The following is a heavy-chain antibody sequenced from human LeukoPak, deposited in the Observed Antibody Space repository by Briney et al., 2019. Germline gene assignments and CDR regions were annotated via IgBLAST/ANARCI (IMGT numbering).Heavy chain of an antibody. CDR2: ISYDGSNK. V-gene: IGHV3-30*18. Sequence: GGSLRLSCAPSGFTFSSYGMHWVRQPPGKGLEWVAVISYDGSNKYYADSVKGRFTISRDNSKNTLYLQMNSLRAEDTAVYYCAKADCSRTSCYVLWFDPWGQGTLVTVSS. CDR3: AKADCSRTSCYVLWFDP. CDR1: GFTFSSYG. J-gene: IGHJ5*02. D-gene: IGHD2-2*01.